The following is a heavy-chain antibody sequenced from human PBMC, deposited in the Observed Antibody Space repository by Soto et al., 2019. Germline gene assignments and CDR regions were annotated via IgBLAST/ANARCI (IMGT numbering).Heavy chain of an antibody. CDR3: ARDGSGPQVRYFDL. CDR2: IWYDGSKE. Sequence: PGGSLRLSXAASGFVFRSYGMHWVRQAPGKGLEWVAMIWYDGSKEYYADSMKGRFTISRDNSKNALFLEMNSLTAEDTAIYYCARDGSGPQVRYFDLWGRGTLVTAPQ. CDR1: GFVFRSYG. V-gene: IGHV3-33*01. J-gene: IGHJ2*01. D-gene: IGHD3-3*01.